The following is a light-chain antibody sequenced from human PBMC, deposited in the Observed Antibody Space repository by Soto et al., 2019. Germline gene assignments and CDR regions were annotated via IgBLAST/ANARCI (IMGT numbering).Light chain of an antibody. CDR2: GAS. CDR1: QSVSSN. V-gene: IGKV3-15*01. J-gene: IGKJ2*01. CDR3: QQYNNWPPMYT. Sequence: EIVMTQSPATLSVSPGERATLSCRASQSVSSNLAWYQQKPGQAPRLLIYGASTMATGIPARFSGSGSGTDFTLTISSLQSEDFAVYYCQQYNNWPPMYTFGQGTKLEIK.